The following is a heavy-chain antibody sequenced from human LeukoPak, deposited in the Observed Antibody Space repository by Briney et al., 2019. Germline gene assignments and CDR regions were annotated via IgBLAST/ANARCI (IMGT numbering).Heavy chain of an antibody. V-gene: IGHV3-23*01. CDR1: GLTFSSYA. D-gene: IGHD6-13*01. J-gene: IGHJ4*02. CDR3: AKDGYSSIPGFHFEY. CDR2: ISGSGDNT. Sequence: GGSLRLSCAASGLTFSSYAMSWVRQPPGKGLEWVSGISGSGDNTYYADSVKGRFTISRDNSKKTLYLHLNSLRVEDAAVYYCAKDGYSSIPGFHFEYWGQGTPVTVSS.